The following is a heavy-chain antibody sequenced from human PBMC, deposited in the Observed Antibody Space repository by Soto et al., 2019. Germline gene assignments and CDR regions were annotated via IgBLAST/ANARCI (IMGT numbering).Heavy chain of an antibody. J-gene: IGHJ4*02. CDR1: GGTFSSYA. V-gene: IGHV1-69*13. CDR2: IIPIFGTA. D-gene: IGHD3-22*01. CDR3: ARDRPDSSGYYYDD. Sequence: SVKVSCKASGGTFSSYANRLVRQAPGQGLECMGGIIPIFGTANYAQKFQVRVTITADESTSTAYMELRSLRSEDTAVYYCARDRPDSSGYYYDDWGQGTLVTVSS.